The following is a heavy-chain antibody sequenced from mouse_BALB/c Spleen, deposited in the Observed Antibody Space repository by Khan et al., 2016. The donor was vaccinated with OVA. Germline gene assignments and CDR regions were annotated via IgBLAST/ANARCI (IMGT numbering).Heavy chain of an antibody. CDR3: TTSYFYGYYFDY. CDR2: ISGYSNTI. J-gene: IGHJ2*01. Sequence: EVELVESGGGLVQPGGSRKLSCAASGFTFSSYGMHWVRQAPERGLVWVAYISGYSNTIYYADTVKGRFTISRDNPRNTLFLQMTSLMSEDTAMYYCTTSYFYGYYFDYWGPGTTLTVSS. V-gene: IGHV5-17*02. CDR1: GFTFSSYG. D-gene: IGHD1-1*01.